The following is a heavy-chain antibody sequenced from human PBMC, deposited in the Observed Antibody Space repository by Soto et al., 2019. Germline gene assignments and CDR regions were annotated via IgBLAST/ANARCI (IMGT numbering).Heavy chain of an antibody. D-gene: IGHD4-17*01. Sequence: AETLSLTCTVSGGAVSSGSYYWSWIRQPPGKGLEWIGNIYYIGSTNYNPSLKSRVTISVDTAKNQFSLKLSLVAAADTAVIYWARLYGDYAFDYWGQGTLVTVSS. J-gene: IGHJ4*02. CDR1: GGAVSSGSYY. CDR3: ARLYGDYAFDY. V-gene: IGHV4-61*01. CDR2: IYYIGST.